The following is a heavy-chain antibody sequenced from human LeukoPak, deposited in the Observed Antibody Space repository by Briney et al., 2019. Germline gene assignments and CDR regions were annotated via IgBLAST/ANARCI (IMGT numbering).Heavy chain of an antibody. Sequence: GGSLRLSCAASGFNFSSYWMSWVRQAPGKGLEWVANIKQDGSEKYYVDSVKGRFTISRDNAKNSLYLQMNSLRAEDTAVYYCARASWFGGLLSYFDYWGQGTLVTVSS. CDR1: GFNFSSYW. D-gene: IGHD3-10*01. CDR2: IKQDGSEK. CDR3: ARASWFGGLLSYFDY. J-gene: IGHJ4*02. V-gene: IGHV3-7*04.